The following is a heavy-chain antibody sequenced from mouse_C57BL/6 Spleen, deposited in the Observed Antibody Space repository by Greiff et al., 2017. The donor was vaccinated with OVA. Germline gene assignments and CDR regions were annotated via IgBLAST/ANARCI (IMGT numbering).Heavy chain of an antibody. D-gene: IGHD2-3*01. CDR1: GYAFRSSW. V-gene: IGHV1-82*01. Sequence: QVQLQQSGPELVKPGASVKISCKASGYAFRSSWMNWVKQRPGKGLEWIGRIYPGDGDTNYNGKFKGKATLTSDKSSSTAYMQLSSLTSEDSAVYFCARGWPRGYAMDYWGQGTSVTVSS. CDR2: IYPGDGDT. CDR3: ARGWPRGYAMDY. J-gene: IGHJ4*01.